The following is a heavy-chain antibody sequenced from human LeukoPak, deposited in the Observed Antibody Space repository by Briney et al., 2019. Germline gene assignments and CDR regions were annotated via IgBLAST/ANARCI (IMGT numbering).Heavy chain of an antibody. D-gene: IGHD3-22*01. Sequence: GGSLRLSCAASGFTFSSYDMHWVRQATGKGLEWVSAIGTAGDTYYPGSMKGRFTISRENAKNSLYLQMNSLRAGDTAVYYCARAYYDSSGYHFDYWGQGTLVTVSS. CDR3: ARAYYDSSGYHFDY. CDR1: GFTFSSYD. CDR2: IGTAGDT. J-gene: IGHJ4*02. V-gene: IGHV3-13*04.